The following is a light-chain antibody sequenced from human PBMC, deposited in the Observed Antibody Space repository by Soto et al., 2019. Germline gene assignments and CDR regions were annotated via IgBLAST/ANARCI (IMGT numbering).Light chain of an antibody. CDR3: QQSGSSPLT. CDR2: GAS. CDR1: QSVSNNY. J-gene: IGKJ4*01. V-gene: IGKV3-20*01. Sequence: EIVLTQSPGTLSLSPGERATLSCRASQSVSNNYLAWYQQKPGQAPRLLIYGASSRATGIPDRFSGSGSATAFALPISSLEPEDYAVYFCQQSGSSPLTFGGGTKVEIK.